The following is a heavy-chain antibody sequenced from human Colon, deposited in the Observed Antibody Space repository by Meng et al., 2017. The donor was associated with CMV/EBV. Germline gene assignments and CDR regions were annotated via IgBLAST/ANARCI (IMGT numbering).Heavy chain of an antibody. CDR1: GVSISTHY. V-gene: IGHV4-59*07. Sequence: QGQREESGPGLVKPSDNLSHTCTVSGVSISTHYLSWIRQSPGKGLEWIGSIHYSGSVAYNPSLRNRLIMSVDTSNNQFSLKLNSVTTADTAVYYCTERGVAYWGQGILVTVSS. CDR2: IHYSGSV. D-gene: IGHD3-10*01. J-gene: IGHJ4*02. CDR3: TERGVAY.